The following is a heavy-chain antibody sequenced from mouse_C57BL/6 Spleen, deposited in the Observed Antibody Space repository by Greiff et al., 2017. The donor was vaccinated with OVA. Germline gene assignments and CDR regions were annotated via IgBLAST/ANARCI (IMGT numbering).Heavy chain of an antibody. Sequence: QVQLQQPGAELVKPGASVKLSCKASGYTFTSYWMHWVKQRPGQGLEWIGMIHPNSGSTNYNEKFKSKATLTVDKSSSTAYMQLSILASEDAADYCATRDYYGSSSHWGQGTTLTVSS. CDR3: TRDYYGSSSH. J-gene: IGHJ2*01. D-gene: IGHD1-1*01. CDR2: IHPNSGST. CDR1: GYTFTSYW. V-gene: IGHV1-64*01.